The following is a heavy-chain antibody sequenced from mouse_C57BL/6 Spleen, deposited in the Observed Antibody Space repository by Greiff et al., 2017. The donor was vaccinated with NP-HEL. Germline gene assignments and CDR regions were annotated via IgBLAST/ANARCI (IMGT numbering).Heavy chain of an antibody. CDR2: INPGSGGT. CDR3: ARDSYAMDY. CDR1: GYAFTNYL. Sequence: QVQLKESGAELVRPGTSVKVSCKASGYAFTNYLIEWVKQRPGQGLEWIGVINPGSGGTNYNEKFKDKATLTADKSSSTAYMQLSSLTSEDSAVYFGARDSYAMDYWGQGTSVTVSS. V-gene: IGHV1-54*01. J-gene: IGHJ4*01.